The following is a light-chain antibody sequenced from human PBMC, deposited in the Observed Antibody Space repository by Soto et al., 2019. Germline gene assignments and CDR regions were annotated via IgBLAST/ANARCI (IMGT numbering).Light chain of an antibody. CDR1: QSISSW. CDR3: QQYNSYLLT. CDR2: KAS. Sequence: DLQMSQSPSTLSASVGDRVTITCRASQSISSWLAWYQQKPGKAPKLLIYKASSLESGVPSRFSGSGSGTDFTLTISSLQPDDFATYYCQQYNSYLLTFGGGTKVEIK. V-gene: IGKV1-5*03. J-gene: IGKJ4*01.